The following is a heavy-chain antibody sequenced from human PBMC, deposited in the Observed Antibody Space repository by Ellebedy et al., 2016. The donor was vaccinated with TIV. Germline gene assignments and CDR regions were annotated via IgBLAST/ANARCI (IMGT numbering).Heavy chain of an antibody. CDR3: ARGPVDTAMVYNWFDP. D-gene: IGHD5-18*01. Sequence: ASVKVSCKASGYTFTDYYLHWVRQAPGQGLEWMGIINPSGGSTSYAQKFQGRVTMTRDTSTSTVYMELSSLRSEDTAVYYCARGPVDTAMVYNWFDPWGQGTLVTVSS. J-gene: IGHJ5*02. CDR2: INPSGGST. CDR1: GYTFTDYY. V-gene: IGHV1-46*01.